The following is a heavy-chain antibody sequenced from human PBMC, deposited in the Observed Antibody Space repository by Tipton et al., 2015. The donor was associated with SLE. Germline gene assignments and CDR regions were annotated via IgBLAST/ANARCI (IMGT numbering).Heavy chain of an antibody. V-gene: IGHV4-34*01. Sequence: TLSLTCAVYGGSFSGYYWSWIRQPPGKGLEWIGEINHSGSTNYNPSLKSRVTISVDTSKNQFSLKLSSVTAADTAVYFCARRLMTMIVPTWHFDLWGRGTLVTVSS. CDR2: INHSGST. J-gene: IGHJ2*01. CDR1: GGSFSGYY. CDR3: ARRLMTMIVPTWHFDL. D-gene: IGHD3-22*01.